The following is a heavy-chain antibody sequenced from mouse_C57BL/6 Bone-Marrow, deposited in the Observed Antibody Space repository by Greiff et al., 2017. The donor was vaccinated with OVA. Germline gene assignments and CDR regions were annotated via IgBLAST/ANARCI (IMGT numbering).Heavy chain of an antibody. D-gene: IGHD1-1*01. J-gene: IGHJ1*03. CDR2: INPNNGGT. CDR3: ATTYGSGDV. V-gene: IGHV1-18*01. Sequence: VQLQQSGPELVKPGASVKIPCKASGYTFTDYNMDWVKQSHGTSLEWIGDINPNNGGTIYNQKFKGKATLTVDKSSSTAYMELRSLTSEDTAVYYGATTYGSGDVWGTGTTVTVSS. CDR1: GYTFTDYN.